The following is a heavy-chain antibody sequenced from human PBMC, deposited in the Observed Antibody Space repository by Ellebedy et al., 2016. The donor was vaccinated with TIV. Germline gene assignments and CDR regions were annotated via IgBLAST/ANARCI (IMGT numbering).Heavy chain of an antibody. D-gene: IGHD3-16*01. Sequence: SLKISCAASGFTFDDYAMHWVRQAPGKGLEWVSGISWNSGTIDYADSVKGRFTISRDDAKNSLYLEMNSLRAEDTALYYCAKDKMMGYYYYGMDVWGQGTTVTVSS. CDR1: GFTFDDYA. V-gene: IGHV3-9*01. CDR2: ISWNSGTI. J-gene: IGHJ6*02. CDR3: AKDKMMGYYYYGMDV.